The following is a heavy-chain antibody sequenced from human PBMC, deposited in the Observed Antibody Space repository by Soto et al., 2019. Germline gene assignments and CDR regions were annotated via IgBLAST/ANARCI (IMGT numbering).Heavy chain of an antibody. J-gene: IGHJ6*02. D-gene: IGHD2-2*01. CDR2: IYSGGST. CDR1: GFTVSSNY. Sequence: PGGSLRLSCAASGFTVSSNYMSWVRQAPGKGLEWVSVIYSGGSTYYADSVKGRFTISRDNAKNSLYLQMSSLRAEDTALYYCARDGSISWYGYASNGMDVRAQRTTLTVS. V-gene: IGHV3-66*01. CDR3: ARDGSISWYGYASNGMDV.